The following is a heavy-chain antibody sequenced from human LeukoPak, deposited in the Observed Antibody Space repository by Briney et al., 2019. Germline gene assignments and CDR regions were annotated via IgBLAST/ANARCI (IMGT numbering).Heavy chain of an antibody. CDR3: ASGPDPYYYDSSGYIDSRGRWYFDL. D-gene: IGHD3-22*01. J-gene: IGHJ2*01. Sequence: PSETLSLTCAAYGGSFSGYYWSWIRQPPGKGLEWIGEINHSGSTNYNPSLKSRVTISVDTSKNQFSLKLSSVTAADTAVYYCASGPDPYYYDSSGYIDSRGRWYFDLWGRGTLVTVSS. CDR2: INHSGST. V-gene: IGHV4-34*01. CDR1: GGSFSGYY.